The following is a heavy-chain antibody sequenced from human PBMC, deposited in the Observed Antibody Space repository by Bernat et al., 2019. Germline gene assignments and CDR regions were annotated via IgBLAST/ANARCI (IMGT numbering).Heavy chain of an antibody. Sequence: VQLVESGGGVVQPGGSLRLSCAASGFTFSSYSMNWVRQAPGKGLEWVSYISSSSSYIYYADSVKGRFTISRDNAKNSLYLQMNSLRAEDTAVYYCAREGGGVGGGDGWFDPWGQGTLVTVSS. CDR1: GFTFSSYS. D-gene: IGHD3-16*01. V-gene: IGHV3-21*05. CDR2: ISSSSSYI. CDR3: AREGGGVGGGDGWFDP. J-gene: IGHJ5*02.